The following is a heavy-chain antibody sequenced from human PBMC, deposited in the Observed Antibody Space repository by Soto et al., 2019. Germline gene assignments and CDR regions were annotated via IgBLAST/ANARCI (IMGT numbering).Heavy chain of an antibody. D-gene: IGHD1-1*01. CDR3: ARITELRYHWGPFDY. CDR2: IIPIFGTA. V-gene: IGHV1-69*12. CDR1: GGTFSSYA. J-gene: IGHJ4*02. Sequence: QVQLVQSGAEVKKPGSSVKVSCKASGGTFSSYAISWVRQAPGQGLEWMGGIIPIFGTANYAQKFQGRVASTADESTSTAYMELSSLRAEDTAVDYGARITELRYHWGPFDYWGQGTLVTVSS.